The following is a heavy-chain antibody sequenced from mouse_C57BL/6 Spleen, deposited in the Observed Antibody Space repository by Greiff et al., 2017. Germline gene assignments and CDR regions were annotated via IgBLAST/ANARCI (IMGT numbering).Heavy chain of an antibody. D-gene: IGHD4-1*02. J-gene: IGHJ3*01. Sequence: QVQLKQSGAELAKPGASVKLSCKASGYTFTSYWMHWVKQRPGQGLEWIGYINPSSGYTKYNQKFKDKATLTADKSSSTAYMQLSSLTYEDSAVYYCARDLGQLGRGFAYWGQGTLVTVSA. CDR2: INPSSGYT. CDR3: ARDLGQLGRGFAY. CDR1: GYTFTSYW. V-gene: IGHV1-7*01.